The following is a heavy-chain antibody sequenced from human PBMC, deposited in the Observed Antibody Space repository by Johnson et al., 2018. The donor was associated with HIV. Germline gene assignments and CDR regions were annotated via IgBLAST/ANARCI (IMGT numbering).Heavy chain of an antibody. D-gene: IGHD4-17*01. Sequence: VQLVESGGGLVQPGGSLRLSCAASGFIVSSKYMTWFRQAPGKGLEWVSVLYADGRTYYADSVKGRFTISRDNSKNTLYLQMNSLRAEDTAVYYCARALGDYGDYVNAFDIWGQGTMVTVSS. J-gene: IGHJ3*02. CDR2: LYADGRT. V-gene: IGHV3-66*02. CDR3: ARALGDYGDYVNAFDI. CDR1: GFIVSSKY.